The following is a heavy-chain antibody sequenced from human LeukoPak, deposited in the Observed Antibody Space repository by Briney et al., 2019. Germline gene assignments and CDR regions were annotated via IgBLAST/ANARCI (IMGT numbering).Heavy chain of an antibody. V-gene: IGHV3-66*01. J-gene: IGHJ5*02. CDR2: LYSGGSI. Sequence: PGGSLRLSCAASGFTVTTNYMSWVRQAPGKGLEWVAILYSGGSIFYADSVKGRFTISRDKSKNTVDLQMNSLRAEDTAVYYCAKDRPFDPWGQGTLVTVSS. CDR1: GFTVTTNY. CDR3: AKDRPFDP.